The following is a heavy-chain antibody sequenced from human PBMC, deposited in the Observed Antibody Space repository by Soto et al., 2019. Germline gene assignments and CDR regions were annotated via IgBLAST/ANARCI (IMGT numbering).Heavy chain of an antibody. V-gene: IGHV3-21*01. CDR1: GFTFSSYT. CDR2: VISSGDII. J-gene: IGHJ6*02. Sequence: GGSLRLSCATSGFTFSSYTMNWVRQAPGKGLEWVSSVISSGDIIYYADSVKGRFTISRDNSKNTLYLQMNSLRAEDTAVYYCARDLRRSVYYYYGMHVWGQGTTVTVSS. CDR3: ARDLRRSVYYYYGMHV.